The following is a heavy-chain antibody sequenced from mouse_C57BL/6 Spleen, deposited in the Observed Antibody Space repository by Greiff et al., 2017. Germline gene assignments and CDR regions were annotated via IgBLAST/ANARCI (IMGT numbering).Heavy chain of an antibody. CDR2: IDPNSGGT. V-gene: IGHV1-72*01. CDR1: GYTFTSYW. Sequence: QVQLQQPGAELVKPGASVKLSCKASGYTFTSYWMHWVKQRPGRGLEWIGRIDPNSGGTKYNVKFKGQVTLTVDKPSSTAYMRLSRLTYEDSAVYYCARAGTVFDYWGQGTTLTVSS. CDR3: ARAGTVFDY. D-gene: IGHD3-3*01. J-gene: IGHJ2*01.